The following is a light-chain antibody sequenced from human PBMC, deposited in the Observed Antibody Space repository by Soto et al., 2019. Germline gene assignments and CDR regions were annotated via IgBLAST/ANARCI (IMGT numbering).Light chain of an antibody. Sequence: QSVLTQPPSASGTPGLRVTISCSGSSSNIGTNSVNWYQQVPGAAPDLLIHTNDQRPSGVPDRFSASKSRASASLAISGLQSEDEAHYYCAAWDDSLRGFVFGTGTKVTVL. J-gene: IGLJ1*01. CDR2: TND. CDR3: AAWDDSLRGFV. CDR1: SSNIGTNS. V-gene: IGLV1-44*01.